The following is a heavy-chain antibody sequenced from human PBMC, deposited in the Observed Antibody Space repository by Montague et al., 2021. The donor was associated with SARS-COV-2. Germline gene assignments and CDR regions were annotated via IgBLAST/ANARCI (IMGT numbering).Heavy chain of an antibody. Sequence: PALVKPTQTLTLTCTFSGFSLSTSGVGVGWIRQPPGKALEWLALIYWDDDKPYSPSLKSRLTITKDTSKNQVVLTMTNMDPVDTATYHYAHSYGDYLFDYWGQGTLVTVSS. J-gene: IGHJ4*02. CDR3: AHSYGDYLFDY. V-gene: IGHV2-5*02. D-gene: IGHD4-17*01. CDR2: IYWDDDK. CDR1: GFSLSTSGVG.